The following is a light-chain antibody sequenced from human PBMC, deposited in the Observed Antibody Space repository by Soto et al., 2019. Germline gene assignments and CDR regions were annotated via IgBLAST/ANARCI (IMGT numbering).Light chain of an antibody. J-gene: IGKJ1*01. CDR3: QHYHTYSWT. CDR1: QSISSW. CDR2: DAS. Sequence: DIPMTQSPSTLSASAGDRVTITCRASQSISSWLAWYQQKPGRAPKLLLYDASILQGGVPSRFTGSGSATEFALTISSLQPDDFATYYCQHYHTYSWTFGQGTKVEI. V-gene: IGKV1-5*01.